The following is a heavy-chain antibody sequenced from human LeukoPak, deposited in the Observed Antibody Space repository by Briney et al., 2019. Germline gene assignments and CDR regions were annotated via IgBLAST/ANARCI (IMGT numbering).Heavy chain of an antibody. V-gene: IGHV4-61*02. Sequence: SETLSLTCTVSGGSISSGRYHCTSIRQPAGKGLEWIGRISTSGSTNYNPSLKSRITISIDTSKNQFSLKLSSVTAADTALYYCARDSTTTWYGTDYWGQGTLVTVSS. CDR2: ISTSGST. D-gene: IGHD4-17*01. J-gene: IGHJ4*02. CDR3: ARDSTTTWYGTDY. CDR1: GGSISSGRYH.